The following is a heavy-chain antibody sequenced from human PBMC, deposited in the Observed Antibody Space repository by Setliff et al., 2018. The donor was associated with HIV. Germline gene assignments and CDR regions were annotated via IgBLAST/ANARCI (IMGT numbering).Heavy chain of an antibody. Sequence: SETLSLTCTVSGGSISSGGYYWSWIRQHPGKGLEWIGYIYYSGSTYYNPSLKSRVTISVDTSKNQFTLKLSSVTAADTAVYYCARVRVPAARGAFDIWGQGTMVTVSS. D-gene: IGHD2-2*01. J-gene: IGHJ3*02. V-gene: IGHV4-31*03. CDR3: ARVRVPAARGAFDI. CDR2: IYYSGST. CDR1: GGSISSGGYY.